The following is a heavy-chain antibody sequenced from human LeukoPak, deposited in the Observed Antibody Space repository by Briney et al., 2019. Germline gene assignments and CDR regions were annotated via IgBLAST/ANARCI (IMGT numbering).Heavy chain of an antibody. Sequence: ASVKVSCKASGYTFTGYMHWVRQAPGQGLEWMGWINPNHGDTNYAQRFQDRVSMTRDTSISTAYMHLSRLRSADTAVYYCARSPHILTGENFDYWGQGTLLTVSS. CDR2: INPNHGDT. V-gene: IGHV1-2*02. D-gene: IGHD3-9*01. CDR3: ARSPHILTGENFDY. J-gene: IGHJ4*02. CDR1: GYTFTGY.